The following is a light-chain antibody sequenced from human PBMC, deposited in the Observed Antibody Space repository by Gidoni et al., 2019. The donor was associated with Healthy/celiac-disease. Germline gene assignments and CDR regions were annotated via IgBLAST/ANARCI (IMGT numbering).Light chain of an antibody. Sequence: DIQMTQSPASLSASVGDRVTITCRASQSISNYLAWFQQKPGQAPKSLIYAASSLQCGVPSKFSGSGSGTDFTLTISSLQPEDFATYYCQQYNSYPYTFGHGTKLDIK. CDR1: QSISNY. V-gene: IGKV1-16*02. J-gene: IGKJ2*01. CDR2: AAS. CDR3: QQYNSYPYT.